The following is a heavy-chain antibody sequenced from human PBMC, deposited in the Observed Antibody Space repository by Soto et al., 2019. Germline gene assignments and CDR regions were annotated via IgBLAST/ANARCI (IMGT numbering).Heavy chain of an antibody. D-gene: IGHD3-22*01. V-gene: IGHV3-15*07. CDR3: TTDPRGTYYYDSSGYYLPRDPVNWFDP. J-gene: IGHJ5*02. CDR1: GFTFSNAW. CDR2: IKSKTDGGTT. Sequence: GGSLRLSCAASGFTFSNAWMNWVRQAPGKGLEWVGRIKSKTDGGTTDYAAPVKGRFTISRDDSKNTLYLQMNSLKTEDTAVYYCTTDPRGTYYYDSSGYYLPRDPVNWFDPWGQGTLVTVSS.